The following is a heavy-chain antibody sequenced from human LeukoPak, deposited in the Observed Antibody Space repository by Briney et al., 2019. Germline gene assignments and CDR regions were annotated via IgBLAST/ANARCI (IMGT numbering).Heavy chain of an antibody. CDR3: ASLYSSGWPSFDY. J-gene: IGHJ4*02. V-gene: IGHV3-48*02. CDR1: GFTFSSYW. CDR2: ISSSSSII. Sequence: GGSLRLSCAASGFTFSSYWMSWVRQAPGKGLEWVSDISSSSSIIYYADSVKGRFTISRDNAKNSLYLQMNSLRDEDTAVYYCASLYSSGWPSFDYWGQGTLVTVSS. D-gene: IGHD6-19*01.